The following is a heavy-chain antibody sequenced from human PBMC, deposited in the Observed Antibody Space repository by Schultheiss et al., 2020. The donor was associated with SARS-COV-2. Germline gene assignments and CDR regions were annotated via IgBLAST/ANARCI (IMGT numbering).Heavy chain of an antibody. CDR1: GYTFTNYG. Sequence: ASVKVSCKASGYTFTNYGISWVRQAPGQGLEWMGRISTYNANTDFAQKFQGRVTLTADTSTSTAYMELRSLRSDDTAVYYCARDQWLVKSSKLVPRNDKTGYGYNWFDPWGQGTLVTVSS. CDR2: ISTYNANT. CDR3: ARDQWLVKSSKLVPRNDKTGYGYNWFDP. D-gene: IGHD6-19*01. J-gene: IGHJ5*02. V-gene: IGHV1-18*01.